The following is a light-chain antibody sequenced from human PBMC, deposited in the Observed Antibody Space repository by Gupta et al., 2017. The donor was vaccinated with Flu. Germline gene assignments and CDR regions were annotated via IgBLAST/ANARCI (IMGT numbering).Light chain of an antibody. V-gene: IGKV4-1*01. CDR3: QQYYSTPPT. Sequence: DIVMTQSPDSLAVSLGERATINCKSSQSVLYSSNNKNYLAWYQQKPGQPPKLLIYWASTRESGVPDRFSGSGSGTDFTLTISSLQAEDFAVYYCQQYYSTPPTFVQGTKLEIK. CDR2: WAS. J-gene: IGKJ2*01. CDR1: QSVLYSSNNKNY.